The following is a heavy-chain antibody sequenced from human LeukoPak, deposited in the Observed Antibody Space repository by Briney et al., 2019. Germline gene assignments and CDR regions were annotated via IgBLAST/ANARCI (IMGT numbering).Heavy chain of an antibody. V-gene: IGHV1-2*02. CDR1: GYTFTGYY. J-gene: IGHJ4*02. CDR3: ARARSVAATVMNY. CDR2: INPNSGGT. Sequence: ASVKVSCKASGYTFTGYYMHWVRQAPGQGLEWMGSINPNSGGTNYAQKFQGRVTITRDTSISTAYMELSRLRSDDTAVYYCARARSVAATVMNYWGQGTLVTVSS. D-gene: IGHD2-15*01.